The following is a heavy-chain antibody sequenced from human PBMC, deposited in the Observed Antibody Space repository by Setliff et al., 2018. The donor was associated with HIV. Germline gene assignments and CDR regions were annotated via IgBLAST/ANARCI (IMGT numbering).Heavy chain of an antibody. J-gene: IGHJ6*03. D-gene: IGHD6-13*01. CDR2: ISSSSSTI. V-gene: IGHV3-48*01. CDR3: ARDQSSSWFGFMDV. CDR1: GFTFSNYS. Sequence: SGGSLRLSCGASGFTFSNYSMYWVRQAPGKGLEWVSYISSSSSTIYYVDSVKGRFTTSRDNARYSLYLQMNSLRAEDTAVYYCARDQSSSWFGFMDVWGKGTTVTVSS.